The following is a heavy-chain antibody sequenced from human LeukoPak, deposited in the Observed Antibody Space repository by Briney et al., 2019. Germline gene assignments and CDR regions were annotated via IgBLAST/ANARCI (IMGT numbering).Heavy chain of an antibody. CDR1: GGSITTNTYY. Sequence: SQTLSLTCSVSGGSITTNTYYWTWIRQPPGKVLEWIGYIHDSGTTYYNPSLKSRVSISVDTSKNHFSLKLTSVTAADTAKYYCAINTPEGFDPWGQGTLVTASS. CDR3: AINTPEGFDP. D-gene: IGHD2-2*02. CDR2: IHDSGTT. V-gene: IGHV4-30-2*01. J-gene: IGHJ5*02.